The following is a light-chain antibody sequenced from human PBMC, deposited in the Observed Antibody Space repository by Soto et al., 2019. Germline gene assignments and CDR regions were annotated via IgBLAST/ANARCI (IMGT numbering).Light chain of an antibody. J-gene: IGLJ2*01. Sequence: QSVLTQPASVSGSPGQSITISCTGTSSDVGGYNYVSWYQQYPGKAPKLIIYDVSNRPSGVSNRFSGSKSGNTASLTISGLQAEDEVDYYCSSYTGSSTSVVFGGGTKVTVL. V-gene: IGLV2-14*01. CDR1: SSDVGGYNY. CDR3: SSYTGSSTSVV. CDR2: DVS.